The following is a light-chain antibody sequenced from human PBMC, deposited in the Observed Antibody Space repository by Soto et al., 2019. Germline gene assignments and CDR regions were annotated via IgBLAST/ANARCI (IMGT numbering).Light chain of an antibody. CDR1: QTITTQ. CDR3: HQYYGTPFT. CDR2: AAS. Sequence: DTQMTQPPSSLSASVGARVTITCRASQTITTQLNWYQQRPGKASKLVIYAASRVQRAVPSRFGGRGSGTDFTLTISSLQPEDFATFYCHQYYGTPFTFAPGTKVDS. V-gene: IGKV1-39*01. J-gene: IGKJ3*01.